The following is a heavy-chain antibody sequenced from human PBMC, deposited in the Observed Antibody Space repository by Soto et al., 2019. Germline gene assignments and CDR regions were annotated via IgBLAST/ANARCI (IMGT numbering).Heavy chain of an antibody. CDR2: TYDGEST. V-gene: IGHV4-39*01. CDR1: GGSVSRGPDY. J-gene: IGHJ4*02. Sequence: QLQLQESGPRLVKPSETLSLTCTVSGGSVSRGPDYWGWIRQPPGKGLEWIATTYDGESTYFNPSLRSRVTISVDTSKSQFSLKLKSVTAADTAVYYCARHLRTSVVVPGSFDVWGQGTLVTVSS. CDR3: ARHLRTSVVVPGSFDV. D-gene: IGHD2-2*01.